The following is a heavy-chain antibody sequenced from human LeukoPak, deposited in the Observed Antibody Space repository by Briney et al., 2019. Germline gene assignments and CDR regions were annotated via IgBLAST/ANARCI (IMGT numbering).Heavy chain of an antibody. CDR1: GYSFTTYW. Sequence: GESLRISCKGSGYSFTTYWITWVRQMPGKGLEWMGRIDPSDSYTNYSPSFQGHVTISADKSISTAYLQWSSLKAPDTAMYYCARYRYCSSFSCYGIDYWGQGALVTVSS. V-gene: IGHV5-10-1*01. J-gene: IGHJ4*02. CDR2: IDPSDSYT. D-gene: IGHD2-2*01. CDR3: ARYRYCSSFSCYGIDY.